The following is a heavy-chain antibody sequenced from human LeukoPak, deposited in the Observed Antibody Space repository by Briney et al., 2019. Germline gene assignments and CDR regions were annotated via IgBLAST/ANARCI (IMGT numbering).Heavy chain of an antibody. V-gene: IGHV3-30-3*01. CDR2: ISYDGSNK. Sequence: GGSLRLSCAASGFTFSSYAMHWVRQAPGKGLEWVAVISYDGSNKYYADSVKGRFTISRDNSKNTLYLQMNSLRAEDTAVYCCARSGIFGVVIICHFDNWGQGTLVTVSS. CDR1: GFTFSSYA. CDR3: ARSGIFGVVIICHFDN. D-gene: IGHD3-3*01. J-gene: IGHJ4*02.